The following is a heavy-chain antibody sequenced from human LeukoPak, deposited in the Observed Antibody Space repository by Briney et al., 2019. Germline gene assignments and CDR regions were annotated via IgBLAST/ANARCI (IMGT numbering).Heavy chain of an antibody. Sequence: SDPLSLPCTVSGGSISSGSYYWTWIPQPAGKGLEWIVRIYTSGSTNHNPSLKSRVTISLDTSKNHFSVNLISVTAADTAVYFCARERTDTSMDYWGQGTLATVSS. D-gene: IGHD5-18*01. J-gene: IGHJ4*02. CDR1: GGSISSGSYY. CDR3: ARERTDTSMDY. CDR2: IYTSGST. V-gene: IGHV4-61*02.